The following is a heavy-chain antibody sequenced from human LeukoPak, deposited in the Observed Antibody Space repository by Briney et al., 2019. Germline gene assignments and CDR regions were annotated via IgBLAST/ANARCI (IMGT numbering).Heavy chain of an antibody. CDR2: IYSSGST. CDR1: GGSIRGYY. Sequence: PSETLSLTCTVSGGSIRGYYCNWLRQLPGEGVEWIGFIYSSGSTAYNPSLKSRVTISLDTSKHQFSLRLNSVTAADTAVYYCAKTYYSSSGSWDWGQGTLVTVSS. D-gene: IGHD3-10*01. CDR3: AKTYYSSSGSWD. V-gene: IGHV4-59*01. J-gene: IGHJ1*01.